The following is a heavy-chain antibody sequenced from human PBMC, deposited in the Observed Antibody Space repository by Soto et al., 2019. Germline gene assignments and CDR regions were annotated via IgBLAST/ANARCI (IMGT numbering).Heavy chain of an antibody. CDR3: ARKHSSDATGYDYFDS. CDR1: GFCFYDSD. CDR2: ISSGGSFM. D-gene: IGHD3-3*01. V-gene: IGHV3-21*01. Sequence: EVQLVESGGGRVEPGGSLSLSCTGSGFCFYDSDMTWVRQAPGKGLEWVSSISSGGSFMFYAESFKGRFTISRNNAKNSLFLQMNSLRVEDTSIYYCARKHSSDATGYDYFDSWGQGTLVTVSS. J-gene: IGHJ4*02.